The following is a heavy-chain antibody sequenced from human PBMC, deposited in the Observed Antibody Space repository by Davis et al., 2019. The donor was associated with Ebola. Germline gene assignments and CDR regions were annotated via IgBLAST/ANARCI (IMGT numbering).Heavy chain of an antibody. CDR2: IYYIGTT. CDR1: GGSINDGNYY. V-gene: IGHV4-30-4*01. J-gene: IGHJ5*02. Sequence: PSETLSLTCTVSGGSINDGNYYWIWVRQTPGKGLEWIGHIYYIGTTHYNPSLESRLTMPIETSKNQFHLHLTSVTAADTGVYYCARNSTTSGWFDPWGQGTVVTVSS. D-gene: IGHD2/OR15-2a*01. CDR3: ARNSTTSGWFDP.